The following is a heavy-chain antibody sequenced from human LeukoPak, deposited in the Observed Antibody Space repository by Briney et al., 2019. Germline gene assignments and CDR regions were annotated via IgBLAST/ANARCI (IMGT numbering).Heavy chain of an antibody. V-gene: IGHV7-4-1*02. CDR3: ARDRGTYYDYVWGSYRSPPMGY. Sequence: ASVKVSCKASGYTFTSYAMNWVRQAPGQGLEWMGWINTNTGNPTYAQGFTGRFVFSLDTSVSTAYLQISSLKAEDTAVYYCARDRGTYYDYVWGSYRSPPMGYWGQGTLVTVSS. CDR2: INTNTGNP. CDR1: GYTFTSYA. J-gene: IGHJ4*02. D-gene: IGHD3-16*02.